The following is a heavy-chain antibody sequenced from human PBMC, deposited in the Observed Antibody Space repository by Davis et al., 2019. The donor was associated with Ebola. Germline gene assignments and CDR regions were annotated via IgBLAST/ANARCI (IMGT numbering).Heavy chain of an antibody. CDR3: ARGPLRAIFGVLITSNWFDP. J-gene: IGHJ5*02. V-gene: IGHV1-8*01. CDR1: GYTFTSYD. D-gene: IGHD3-3*01. Sequence: ASVTVSCKASGYTFTSYDINWVRQATGQGLEWMGWMNPNSGNTGYAQKFQGRVTMTRNTSISTAYMELSSLRSEDTAVYYCARGPLRAIFGVLITSNWFDPWGQGTLVTVSS. CDR2: MNPNSGNT.